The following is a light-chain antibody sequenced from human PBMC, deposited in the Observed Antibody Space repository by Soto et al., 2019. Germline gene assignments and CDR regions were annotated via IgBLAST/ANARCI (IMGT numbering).Light chain of an antibody. CDR2: GNS. Sequence: QSVLTQPPSVSGAPGQRVTISCTGSSSNIGAGYDVHWYQQLPGTAPKLLIYGNSNRPSGVPDRFSGSKSVTSASLAITGLQAEDEADYYCQSYDSSLSGYVFGTVTKLTVL. CDR1: SSNIGAGYD. CDR3: QSYDSSLSGYV. V-gene: IGLV1-40*01. J-gene: IGLJ1*01.